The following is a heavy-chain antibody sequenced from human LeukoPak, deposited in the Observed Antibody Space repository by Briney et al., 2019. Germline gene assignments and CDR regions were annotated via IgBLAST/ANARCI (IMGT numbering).Heavy chain of an antibody. CDR2: INHSGST. V-gene: IGHV4-34*01. CDR1: GGSFSGYY. Sequence: SETLSLTCAVYGGSFSGYYWSWIRQPPGKGLEWIGEINHSGSTKYNPSLKSRVTISVDTSKNQFSLKLSSVTAADTAVYYCARHAVGSGSGAFDIWGQGTMVTLSS. J-gene: IGHJ3*02. CDR3: ARHAVGSGSGAFDI. D-gene: IGHD3-10*01.